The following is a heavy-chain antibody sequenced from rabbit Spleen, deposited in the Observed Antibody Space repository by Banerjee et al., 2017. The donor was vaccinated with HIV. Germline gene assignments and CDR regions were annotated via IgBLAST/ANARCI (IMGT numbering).Heavy chain of an antibody. CDR2: IDATKSGNT. CDR1: GFSFSAGYY. V-gene: IGHV1S40*01. Sequence: QSLEESGGDLVKPGASLTLTCTASGFSFSAGYYMCWVRQAPGKGLEWIACIDATKSGNTYYATWARGRFTISKTSSTTVTLRMTSLTAADTATYFCARDGAGGSYFALWGQGTLVPS. J-gene: IGHJ3*01. CDR3: ARDGAGGSYFAL. D-gene: IGHD8-1*01.